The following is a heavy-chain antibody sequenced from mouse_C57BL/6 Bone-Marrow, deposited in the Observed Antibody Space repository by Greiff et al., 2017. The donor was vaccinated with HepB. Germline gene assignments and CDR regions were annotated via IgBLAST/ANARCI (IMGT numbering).Heavy chain of an antibody. CDR2: INPSSGYT. Sequence: QVQLQQSGAELARPGASVKMSCKASGYTFTSYTMHWVKQRPGQDLEWIGYINPSSGYTKYNQKFKDKATLTADKSSSTAYMQLSSLTSEDSAVYYCARKTGRAWFAYWGQGTLVTVSA. V-gene: IGHV1-4*01. J-gene: IGHJ3*01. CDR1: GYTFTSYT. CDR3: ARKTGRAWFAY. D-gene: IGHD3-1*01.